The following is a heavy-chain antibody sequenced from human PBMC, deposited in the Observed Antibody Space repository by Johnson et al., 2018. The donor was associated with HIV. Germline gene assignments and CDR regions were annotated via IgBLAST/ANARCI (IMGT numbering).Heavy chain of an antibody. J-gene: IGHJ3*02. V-gene: IGHV3-11*04. CDR1: GFTFSDYY. CDR2: ISSSTNTI. D-gene: IGHD3-10*01. CDR3: AKCGDADAFDI. Sequence: QVQLVESGGGVVRPGGSLRLSCAASGFTFSDYYMNWIRQAPGKGLEWVSYISSSTNTIYYADSVKGRFTISRDNAKNSLYLQMNSLRAEDTAVYYCAKCGDADAFDIWGQGTMVTVSS.